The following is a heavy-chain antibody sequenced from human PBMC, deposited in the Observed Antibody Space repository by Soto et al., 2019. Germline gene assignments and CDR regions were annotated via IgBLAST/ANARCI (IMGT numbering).Heavy chain of an antibody. D-gene: IGHD3-10*01. CDR2: INHSGTT. J-gene: IGHJ5*02. V-gene: IGHV4-34*01. CDR1: GGSLSGYY. Sequence: SETLSLTCAVSGGSLSGYYWSWIRQRPGKGLEWIGEINHSGTTNFNPSLKSRVNISFDTSKNQFSLKLSSVTAADTAVYYCARGRSHYGAGSLDWFDPWGQGTLVTVSS. CDR3: ARGRSHYGAGSLDWFDP.